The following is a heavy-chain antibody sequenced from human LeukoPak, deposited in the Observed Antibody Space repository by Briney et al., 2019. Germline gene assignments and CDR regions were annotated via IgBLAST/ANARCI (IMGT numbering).Heavy chain of an antibody. CDR2: ISGSGGST. CDR1: GLTFSSYA. J-gene: IGHJ3*02. Sequence: HPGGSLRLSCAASGLTFSSYAMSWVRQTPRKGPEWVSTISGSGGSTDYAASVKGRFTIARDNSKNTLYLQMNSLRAEDTAVYYCAKERWYYDSSAYREALDIWGQGTMVSVSS. V-gene: IGHV3-23*01. CDR3: AKERWYYDSSAYREALDI. D-gene: IGHD3-22*01.